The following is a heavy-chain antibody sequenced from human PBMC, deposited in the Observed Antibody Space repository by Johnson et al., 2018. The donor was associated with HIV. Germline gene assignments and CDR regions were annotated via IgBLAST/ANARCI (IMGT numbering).Heavy chain of an antibody. D-gene: IGHD3-10*01. CDR3: ASFWATGAFDI. CDR2: IGSGGLT. J-gene: IGHJ3*02. V-gene: IGHV3-13*01. CDR1: GFSFSSSD. Sequence: VQLVESGGGLVQPGGSLRLSCAASGFSFSSSDIYWVRQFPGKGLEWVSAIGSGGLTYYLDSVKGRFTISRDNSKNTLYLQMHSLRAEDTAVYYCASFWATGAFDIWGQGTMVTVSS.